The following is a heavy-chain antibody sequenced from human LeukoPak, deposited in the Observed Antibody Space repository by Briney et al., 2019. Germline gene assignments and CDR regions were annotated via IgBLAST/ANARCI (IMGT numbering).Heavy chain of an antibody. V-gene: IGHV3-21*01. CDR2: ISGSSYYI. CDR3: ATLAYCGGDCYQDAFDI. CDR1: GFTFSSYS. J-gene: IGHJ3*02. D-gene: IGHD2-21*02. Sequence: GGSLRLSCAASGFTFSSYSMNWVRQAPGKGLEWVSSISGSSYYIYYADSVKGRFTISRDNAKNSLYLQMNSLRAEDTAVYYCATLAYCGGDCYQDAFDIWGQGTMVTVSS.